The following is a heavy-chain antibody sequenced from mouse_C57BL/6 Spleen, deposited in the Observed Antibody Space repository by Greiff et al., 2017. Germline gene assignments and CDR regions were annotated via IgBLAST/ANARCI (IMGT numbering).Heavy chain of an antibody. CDR2: INPSTGGT. CDR3: ASQGYYGSGHDY. Sequence: EVQLQQSGPELVKPGASVKISCKASGYSFTGYYMNWVKQSPEQSLEWIGEINPSTGGTTYNQKFKAKATLTVDKSSSTAYMQLKSLTSEDSAVYDCASQGYYGSGHDYWGQGTTLTVSS. V-gene: IGHV1-42*01. CDR1: GYSFTGYY. J-gene: IGHJ2*01. D-gene: IGHD1-1*01.